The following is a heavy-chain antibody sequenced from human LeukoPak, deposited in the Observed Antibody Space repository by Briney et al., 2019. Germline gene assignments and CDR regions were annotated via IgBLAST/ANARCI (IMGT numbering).Heavy chain of an antibody. CDR1: GFSLSSYW. Sequence: GGSLRLSCAASGFSLSSYWMHWVRQAPGKGLVWVSRINSDGSTTNYADSVKGRFTISRDNAKNTLYLQMNSLRAEDTAVYYCARRQYRSSWYYFDYWGQGTLVTVTS. J-gene: IGHJ4*02. CDR2: INSDGSTT. V-gene: IGHV3-74*01. D-gene: IGHD6-13*01. CDR3: ARRQYRSSWYYFDY.